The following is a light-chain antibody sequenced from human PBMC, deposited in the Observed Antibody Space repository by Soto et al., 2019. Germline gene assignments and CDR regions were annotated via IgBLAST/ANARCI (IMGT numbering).Light chain of an antibody. CDR3: QSFDISLGTV. CDR1: SSNIVAGYD. Sequence: QSVLTQPPSVSGAPGQRVTISCTGGSSNIVAGYDVHWYQQVPGKAPKLLTYGNTNRPSGVSDRFSGSKSGTAASLAITGLQTEDEADYYCQSFDISLGTVFGGGTKLTVL. J-gene: IGLJ2*01. V-gene: IGLV1-40*01. CDR2: GNT.